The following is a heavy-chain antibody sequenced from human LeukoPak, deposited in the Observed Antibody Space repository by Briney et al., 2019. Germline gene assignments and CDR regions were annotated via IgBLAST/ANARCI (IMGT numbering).Heavy chain of an antibody. CDR1: GFNLATHW. V-gene: IGHV5-51*01. CDR2: IYPGDSDT. D-gene: IGHD6-13*01. J-gene: IGHJ4*02. Sequence: GESLMISFQCSGFNLATHWLGWVRQMPGKGLEWMGIIYPGDSDTRYNPSFQGQVTISADKSLRTAYLQWSSLKASDNGIYFCARHVSPGYSRSWYEDWGQGTLVTVSS. CDR3: ARHVSPGYSRSWYED.